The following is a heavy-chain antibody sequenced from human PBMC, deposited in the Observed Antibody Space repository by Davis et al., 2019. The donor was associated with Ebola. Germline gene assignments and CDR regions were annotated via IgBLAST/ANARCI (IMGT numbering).Heavy chain of an antibody. CDR1: GFTFSGSA. D-gene: IGHD3-22*01. J-gene: IGHJ4*02. Sequence: GESLKISCAASGFTFSGSAMHWVRQASGKGLEWVGRIRSKANSYATAYAASVKGRFTISRDDSKNTAYLQMNSLRVEDTAVYYCARGLDSSGYSLPFDYWGQGTLVTVSS. CDR2: IRSKANSYAT. CDR3: ARGLDSSGYSLPFDY. V-gene: IGHV3-73*01.